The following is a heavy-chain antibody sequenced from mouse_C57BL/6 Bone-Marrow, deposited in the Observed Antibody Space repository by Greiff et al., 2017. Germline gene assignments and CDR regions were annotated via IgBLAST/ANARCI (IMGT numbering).Heavy chain of an antibody. J-gene: IGHJ4*01. V-gene: IGHV1-9*01. CDR1: GYTFTGYW. CDR3: ARWKHITTVVAHYYAMDY. Sequence: QVQLQQSGAELMKPGASVKLSCKATGYTFTGYWIEWVKQRPGHGLEWIGEILPGSGSTNYNEKFKGKATFTADTSSNTAYMQLSSLTTEDSAIYYGARWKHITTVVAHYYAMDYWGQGTSVTVSS. CDR2: ILPGSGST. D-gene: IGHD1-1*01.